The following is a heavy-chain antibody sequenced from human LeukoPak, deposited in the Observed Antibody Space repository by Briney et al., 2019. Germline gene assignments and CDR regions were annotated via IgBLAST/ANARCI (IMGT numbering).Heavy chain of an antibody. CDR1: GYAFTAYY. J-gene: IGHJ4*01. D-gene: IGHD1-1*01. V-gene: IGHV1-2*06. Sequence: ASVKVSCKTSGYAFTAYYIHWVRQAPGHGLEWVGQLNPNNGATNFAQNFQDRVTMTRDKSITTVYMELSRLTSDDTAVYYCARDVGEMLQPGQEDYWGQGTLVTVSS. CDR2: LNPNNGAT. CDR3: ARDVGEMLQPGQEDY.